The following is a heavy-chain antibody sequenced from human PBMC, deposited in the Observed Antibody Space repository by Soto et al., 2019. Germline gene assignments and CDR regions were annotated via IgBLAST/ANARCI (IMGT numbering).Heavy chain of an antibody. CDR1: GFTVDDYA. CDR3: AKDMSQFLQLGCFGY. V-gene: IGHV3-9*01. J-gene: IGHJ4*02. D-gene: IGHD1-1*01. Sequence: PGRPLRVSGTAPGFTVDDYAMHWVRQAQGKCLDRVSGISCSSCSIGYADSLKGRFTISRDNAKISLYLQMNSLRAEDTALYSCAKDMSQFLQLGCFGYWGQGTLVTVSS. CDR2: ISCSSCSI.